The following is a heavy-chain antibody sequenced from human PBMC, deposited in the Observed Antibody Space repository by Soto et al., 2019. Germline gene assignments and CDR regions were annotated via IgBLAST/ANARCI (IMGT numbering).Heavy chain of an antibody. CDR3: ARQIYDSDTGPNFQYYFDS. D-gene: IGHD5-18*01. Sequence: PGESLKIACKGSGYSFAGYWITWVPQKPGKGLEWMGRIDPSDSQTYYSPSFRGHVTISVTKSITTVFLQWSSLRASDTAMQYCARQIYDSDTGPNFQYYFDSWGQGTPVTVSS. V-gene: IGHV5-10-1*01. CDR1: GYSFAGYW. CDR2: IDPSDSQT. J-gene: IGHJ4*02.